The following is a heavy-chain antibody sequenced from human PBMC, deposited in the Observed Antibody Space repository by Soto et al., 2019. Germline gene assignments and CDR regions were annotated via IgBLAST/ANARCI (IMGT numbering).Heavy chain of an antibody. CDR1: GDTFTDYY. V-gene: IGHV1-46*01. CDR3: ASGGHVVVVTAALDY. Sequence: QVQLMQSGAEVKKPGASVKVSCKASGDTFTDYYIHWVRQAPGQGLEWMGTVNPSGGHTTYAQHLRARVTMTRDTSTSTRYMELTSLTSDDTAIYYCASGGHVVVVTAALDYWGQGTLVTVSS. D-gene: IGHD2-21*02. CDR2: VNPSGGHT. J-gene: IGHJ4*02.